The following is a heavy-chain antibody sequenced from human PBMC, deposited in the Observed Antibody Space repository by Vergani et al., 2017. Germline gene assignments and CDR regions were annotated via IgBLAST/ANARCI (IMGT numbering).Heavy chain of an antibody. Sequence: EVQLLESGGGLVQPGGSLRLSCEASGFSFPGYAMSWVRQAPGKGLEWVSSVSGSSATPYYADSVKGRFIISRDNSKNTLHLQMNSLRADDTAVYYCTKGSRGYTGYFFDYWGRGTLATVSS. V-gene: IGHV3-23*01. J-gene: IGHJ4*02. CDR1: GFSFPGYA. CDR2: VSGSSATP. D-gene: IGHD5-12*01. CDR3: TKGSRGYTGYFFDY.